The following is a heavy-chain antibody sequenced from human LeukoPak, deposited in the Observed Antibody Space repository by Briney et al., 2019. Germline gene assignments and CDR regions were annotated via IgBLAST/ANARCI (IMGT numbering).Heavy chain of an antibody. CDR1: GGSISSYY. CDR3: ARGKGAWYFDL. CDR2: IYYSGST. V-gene: IGHV4-59*01. J-gene: IGHJ2*01. Sequence: PSETLSLTCTVSGGSISSYYWSWMRQPPGKGLEWIGYIYYSGSTNYNPSLKSRVTISVDTSKNQFSLKLSSVTAADTAVYYCARGKGAWYFDLWGRGTLVTVSS.